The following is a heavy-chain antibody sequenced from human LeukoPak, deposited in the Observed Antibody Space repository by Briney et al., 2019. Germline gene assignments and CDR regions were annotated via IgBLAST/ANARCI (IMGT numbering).Heavy chain of an antibody. J-gene: IGHJ4*02. D-gene: IGHD2-15*01. V-gene: IGHV3-53*01. CDR2: IYSGGDK. CDR3: ARDRRYCSGDSCYSGVDY. Sequence: PGRSLRLSCAVSGFTVSSNYMTWVRQAPGKGLEWVSVIYSGGDKYYADSVKGRFTISRDNSKNTLYLQMNSLRAEDTAVYYCARDRRYCSGDSCYSGVDYWGQGTLVTVSS. CDR1: GFTVSSNY.